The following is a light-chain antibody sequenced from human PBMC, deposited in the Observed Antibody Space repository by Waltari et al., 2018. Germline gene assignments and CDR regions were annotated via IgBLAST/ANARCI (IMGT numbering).Light chain of an antibody. CDR1: QGISSA. V-gene: IGKV1D-13*01. CDR2: DAS. J-gene: IGKJ4*02. CDR3: QQFNNYFQ. Sequence: AIQLTQSPSSLSASVGDRVTITCRASQGISSALAWYQQKSGQAPKLLIYDASSLKTGVPSRFSGSGSGTDFTLTISSLQPEDFATYYCQQFNNYFQFGGGTKVEIK.